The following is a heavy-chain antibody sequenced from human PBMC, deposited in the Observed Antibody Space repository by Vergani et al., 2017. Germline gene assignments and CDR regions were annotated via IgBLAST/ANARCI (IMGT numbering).Heavy chain of an antibody. CDR3: ARQKDYYMDV. J-gene: IGHJ6*03. CDR1: GYSISSGYY. CDR2: IYYSGTT. V-gene: IGHV4-38-2*01. Sequence: QVQLQESGPGLVKPSETLSLTCAVSGYSISSGYYWGWIRQPPGKGLEWIGYIYYSGTTYYNPSLESRLTISLDTSENHLSLKLTSVTDADTAVYYCARQKDYYMDVWGKGTTVTVS.